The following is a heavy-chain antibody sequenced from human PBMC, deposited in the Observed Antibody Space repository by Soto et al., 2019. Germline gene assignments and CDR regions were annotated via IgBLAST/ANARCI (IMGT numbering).Heavy chain of an antibody. D-gene: IGHD2-21*01. CDR2: IYYSGST. CDR1: GGSISRGGYY. CDR3: AASCVGCGGFNYYGMDV. V-gene: IGHV4-31*03. Sequence: SSEALSVTCTVSGGSISRGGYYWSWIRQHPGRGLEWIGYIYYSGSTYYNPSLKSRVTISVDTSKNQFSLKLSSVTAADTAVYYCAASCVGCGGFNYYGMDVWGQGTTVT. J-gene: IGHJ6*02.